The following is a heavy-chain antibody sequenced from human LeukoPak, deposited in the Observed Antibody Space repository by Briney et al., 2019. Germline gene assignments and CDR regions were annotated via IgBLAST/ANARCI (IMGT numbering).Heavy chain of an antibody. V-gene: IGHV1-8*01. D-gene: IGHD2-15*01. CDR1: GYTFTSYD. CDR3: ARGRYCSGGSCSNWFDP. J-gene: IGHJ5*02. CDR2: MNPNSGNT. Sequence: SVKVSCMASGYTFTSYDINWVRQATGQGLEWMGWMNPNSGNTRYAQRLQGRVTMTRNTSISTAYMELSSLRSEDTAVYYCARGRYCSGGSCSNWFDPWGQGTLVTVSS.